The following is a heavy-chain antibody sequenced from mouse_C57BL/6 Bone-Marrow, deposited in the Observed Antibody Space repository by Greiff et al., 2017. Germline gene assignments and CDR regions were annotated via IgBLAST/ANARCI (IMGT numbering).Heavy chain of an antibody. CDR2: IYPRSGNT. V-gene: IGHV1-81*01. D-gene: IGHD1-1*01. J-gene: IGHJ2*01. CDR3: ARVIITTVVASDY. Sequence: VQLQQSGAELARPGASVKLSCKASGYTFTSYGISWVKQRPGQGLEWIGEIYPRSGNTYYNEKFKGKATLTADKSSSTAYMELRSLTSEDSAVYFCARVIITTVVASDYWGQGTTLTVSS. CDR1: GYTFTSYG.